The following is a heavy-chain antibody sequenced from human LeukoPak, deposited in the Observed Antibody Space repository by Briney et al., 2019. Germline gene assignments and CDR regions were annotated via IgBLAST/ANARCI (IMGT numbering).Heavy chain of an antibody. D-gene: IGHD3-10*01. V-gene: IGHV4-34*01. CDR3: ARLTYYYGSGSIGWFDP. CDR1: GGSFSGYY. CDR2: NNHSGST. J-gene: IGHJ5*02. Sequence: SETLSLTCAVYGGSFSGYYWSWIRQPPGKGLEWIGENNHSGSTNYNPSLKSRVTISVDTSKNQFSLKLSSVTAADTAVYYCARLTYYYGSGSIGWFDPWGQGTLVTVSS.